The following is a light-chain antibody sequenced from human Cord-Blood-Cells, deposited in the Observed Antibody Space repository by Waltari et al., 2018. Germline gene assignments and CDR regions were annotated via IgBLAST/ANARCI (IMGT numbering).Light chain of an antibody. CDR2: EDN. CDR1: SGSIASNY. J-gene: IGLJ2*01. CDR3: QSYDSSIVV. V-gene: IGLV6-57*01. Sequence: NFMLTQPHSVSESPGKTVTISCTRSSGSIASNYVQWYQQRPGSSPPTVIYEDNQRPSGVPDRFSGSIDSSSNSASLTISGLKTEDEADYHCQSYDSSIVVFGGGTKLTVL.